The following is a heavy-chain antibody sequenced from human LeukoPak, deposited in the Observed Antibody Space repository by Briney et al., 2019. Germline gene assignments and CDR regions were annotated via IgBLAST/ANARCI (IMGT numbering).Heavy chain of an antibody. J-gene: IGHJ4*02. V-gene: IGHV3-64*01. CDR1: GFTFSSFP. D-gene: IGHD3-10*01. Sequence: GGSLRLSCAASGFTFSSFPMHWVRQVPGKGLVYVSAISSTGETSYYANSVKDRFTISRDNSKNTLYLQMGSLRTEDMAVYYCARVMSGSGSKYFDYWGQGTLVTVSS. CDR2: ISSTGETS. CDR3: ARVMSGSGSKYFDY.